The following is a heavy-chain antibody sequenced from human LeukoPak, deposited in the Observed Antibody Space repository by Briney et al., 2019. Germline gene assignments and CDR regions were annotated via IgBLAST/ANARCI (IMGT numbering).Heavy chain of an antibody. CDR1: GGSFSGYY. CDR2: INHSGST. D-gene: IGHD3-16*01. CDR3: ARASLIWR. V-gene: IGHV4-34*01. Sequence: SETLSLTCAVHGGSFSGYYWSWIRQPPGKGLEWIGEINHSGSTNYNPSLKSRVTISVDTSRNQFSLKLSSVTAADTAVYYCARASLIWRWGQGTLVTVSS. J-gene: IGHJ4*02.